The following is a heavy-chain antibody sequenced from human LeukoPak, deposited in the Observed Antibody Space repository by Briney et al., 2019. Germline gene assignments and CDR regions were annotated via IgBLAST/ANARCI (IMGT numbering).Heavy chain of an antibody. D-gene: IGHD2-8*01. CDR1: GGSFSGYY. J-gene: IGHJ6*02. CDR2: IYHSGST. CDR3: AREMDYYGMDV. V-gene: IGHV4-30-2*01. Sequence: PSETLSLTCAVYGGSFSGYYWSWIRQPPGKGLEWIGYIYHSGSTYYNPSLKSRVTISVDRSKNQFSLKLSSVTAADTAVYYCAREMDYYGMDVWGQGTTVTVSS.